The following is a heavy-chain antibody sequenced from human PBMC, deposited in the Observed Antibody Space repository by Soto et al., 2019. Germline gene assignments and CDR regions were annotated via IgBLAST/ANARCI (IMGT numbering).Heavy chain of an antibody. Sequence: GGSLRLSCAASGFTFSHFGMHWVRQAPGKGLEWMTSVSYDGTNKYYADSVKGRFTISRDYSANTLYLQMNSLTAEDTAVYYCAKDRGYQLPWDMDVWGQGTAVTVSS. CDR1: GFTFSHFG. V-gene: IGHV3-30*18. D-gene: IGHD2-2*01. CDR2: VSYDGTNK. CDR3: AKDRGYQLPWDMDV. J-gene: IGHJ6*02.